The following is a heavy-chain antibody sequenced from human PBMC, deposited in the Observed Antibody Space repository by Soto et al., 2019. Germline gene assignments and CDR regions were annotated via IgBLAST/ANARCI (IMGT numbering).Heavy chain of an antibody. J-gene: IGHJ4*02. D-gene: IGHD3-22*01. CDR3: ARVLSRLTMIDY. CDR2: INHSGST. V-gene: IGHV4-34*01. Sequence: QVQLQQWGAGLLKPSETLSLTSAVYGGSFSGYYWSWIRQPPGKGLEWIGEINHSGSTNYNPSPKRRATISVDTSKNQFSLKLSSVTAADTAVYYCARVLSRLTMIDYWGPGTLVTVSS. CDR1: GGSFSGYY.